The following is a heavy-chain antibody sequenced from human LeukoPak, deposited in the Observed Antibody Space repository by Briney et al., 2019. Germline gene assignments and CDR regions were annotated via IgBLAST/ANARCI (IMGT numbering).Heavy chain of an antibody. J-gene: IGHJ3*02. D-gene: IGHD3-16*01. CDR3: ARTYSGSYAPDAFDI. Sequence: ASVTVSCKASGYTFTSYYMHWVRQAPGQGLEWMGIINPSGGSTSYAQKFQGRVTMTRDMSTSTVYMELSSLRSEDTAVYYCARTYSGSYAPDAFDIWGQGTMVTVSS. V-gene: IGHV1-46*01. CDR2: INPSGGST. CDR1: GYTFTSYY.